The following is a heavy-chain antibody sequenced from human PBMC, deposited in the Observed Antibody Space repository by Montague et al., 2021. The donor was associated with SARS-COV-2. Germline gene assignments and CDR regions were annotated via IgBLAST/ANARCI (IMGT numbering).Heavy chain of an antibody. CDR2: IDWDDDK. CDR1: GGSTSSSSYY. D-gene: IGHD5-18*01. CDR3: ARMPDQVWLDY. Sequence: TLSLTCTVSGGSTSSSSYYWGWIRQPPGKALEWLAVIDWDDDKSYSTSLKTRLTISKDTSKNQVVLTMTNMDPVDTATYYCARMPDQVWLDYWGQGILVTVSS. V-gene: IGHV2-70*01. J-gene: IGHJ4*02.